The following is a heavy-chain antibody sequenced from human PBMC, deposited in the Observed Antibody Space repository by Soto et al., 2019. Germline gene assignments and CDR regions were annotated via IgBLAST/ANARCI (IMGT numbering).Heavy chain of an antibody. V-gene: IGHV1-46*01. J-gene: IGHJ6*02. CDR1: GYTFTNYY. Sequence: ASVKVSCKASGYTFTNYYMQWVRQAPGQGLEWMGIINPSGGSTSYAERFQGRVIMTRDTSTSTFYMDLSSLTSDDTAVYYCARESFPTYYYYGMDVWGQGTTVTVSS. CDR3: ARESFPTYYYYGMDV. CDR2: INPSGGST.